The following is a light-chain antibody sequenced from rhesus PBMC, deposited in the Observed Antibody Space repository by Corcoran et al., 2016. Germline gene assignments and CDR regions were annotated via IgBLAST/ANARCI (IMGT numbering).Light chain of an antibody. CDR1: QSLVHSDGKTY. Sequence: DAVLTQSPLSLPVTPGQPASISCRSSQSLVHSDGKTYFNWLHQRPGPPPRRLIYKVSNRESGVPDRFSGSGAGTDFKLKISRVEAGDVGVYYCVQGTHVPYTFGQGTKVEIK. CDR3: VQGTHVPYT. J-gene: IGKJ2*01. CDR2: KVS. V-gene: IGKV2S8*01.